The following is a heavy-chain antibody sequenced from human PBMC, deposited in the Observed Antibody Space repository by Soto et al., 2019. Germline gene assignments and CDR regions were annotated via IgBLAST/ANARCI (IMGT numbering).Heavy chain of an antibody. Sequence: QVQLVQSGREVKKPGDSVQVSCQASGYTFGLYEITWVRLAPGQGLEWMGWITPHNGNIKSAQKFQGRVTMTTDTPTTQAYRERGSLRSDDTAVYYWAGGRGPGAMTGIEHSHHWGQGPLVTVSS. D-gene: IGHD1-20*01. V-gene: IGHV1-18*01. CDR1: GYTFGLYE. CDR2: ITPHNGNI. J-gene: IGHJ1*01. CDR3: AGGRGPGAMTGIEHSHH.